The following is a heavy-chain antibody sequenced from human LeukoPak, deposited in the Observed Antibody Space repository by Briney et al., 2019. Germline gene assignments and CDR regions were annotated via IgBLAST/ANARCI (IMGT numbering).Heavy chain of an antibody. CDR1: GGSFSGYY. D-gene: IGHD1-26*01. V-gene: IGHV4-34*01. J-gene: IGHJ5*02. CDR3: ARSSPWDNRFDP. Sequence: SETLSLTCAVYGGSFSGYYWSWIRQPPGKGLEWIGEINHSGSTNYNPSLKSRVTISVDTSKNQFSLKLSSVTAADTAVYYCARSSPWDNRFDPWGQATLVTVSS. CDR2: INHSGST.